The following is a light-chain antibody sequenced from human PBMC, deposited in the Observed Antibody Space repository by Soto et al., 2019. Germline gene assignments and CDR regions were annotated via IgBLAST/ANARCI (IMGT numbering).Light chain of an antibody. J-gene: IGLJ1*01. Sequence: QSVLTQPASVSGSPGQSITISCTGSSTDVGGYNYVSWYQQHPGKAPKVMIYEVSKRPSGVSNRFSGSKSGNTASLTISGLQAEDEADYYCSSYTSSSTYVFGTGTKVTVL. CDR1: STDVGGYNY. CDR2: EVS. V-gene: IGLV2-14*01. CDR3: SSYTSSSTYV.